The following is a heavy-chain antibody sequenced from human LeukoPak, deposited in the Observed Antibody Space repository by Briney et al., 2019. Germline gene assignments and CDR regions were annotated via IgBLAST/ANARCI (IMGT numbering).Heavy chain of an antibody. CDR2: ISSSSSYI. D-gene: IGHD2-21*01. Sequence: GGSLRLSCAASGFTFSSYSMNWVRQAPGKGLEWVSSISSSSSYIYYADSVKGRFTISRDNAKNSLYLQMNSLRAEDTAVYYCARGFPDYYYYMDVWGKGTTVTVSS. V-gene: IGHV3-21*01. J-gene: IGHJ6*03. CDR1: GFTFSSYS. CDR3: ARGFPDYYYYMDV.